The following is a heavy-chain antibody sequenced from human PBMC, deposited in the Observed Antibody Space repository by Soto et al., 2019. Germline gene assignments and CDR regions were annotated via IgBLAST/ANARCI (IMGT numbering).Heavy chain of an antibody. V-gene: IGHV4-30-4*01. D-gene: IGHD3-10*01. CDR3: ARGPSGDKVAP. CDR2: IYNGGST. CDR1: GGSISTVNYW. Sequence: QVQLQESGPGLVKPSQTLSLTCTVSGGSISTVNYWWSWIRQSPDMGLEWIGHIYNGGSTYNNPSLESRVPMSVDTSKNQLSLTLSSVSAAATAVFSWARGPSGDKVAPGGQGTLVTVSS. J-gene: IGHJ5*02.